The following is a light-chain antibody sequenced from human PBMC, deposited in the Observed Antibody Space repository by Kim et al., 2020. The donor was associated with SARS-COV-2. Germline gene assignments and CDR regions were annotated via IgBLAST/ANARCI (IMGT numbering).Light chain of an antibody. CDR3: SSYTSTSTVE. J-gene: IGLJ2*01. CDR1: SIDVVGYNY. V-gene: IGLV2-14*03. CDR2: DVS. Sequence: GQSITISCTGTSIDVVGYNYVSWYQQHPGKAPKLMIYDVSNRPSGVSNRFSGSKSGNTASLTISGLQAADEADYYCSSYTSTSTVEFGGGTQLTVL.